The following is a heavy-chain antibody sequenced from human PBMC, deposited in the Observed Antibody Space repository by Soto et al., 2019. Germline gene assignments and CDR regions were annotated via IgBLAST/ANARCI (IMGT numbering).Heavy chain of an antibody. CDR3: AKDRLLEGQWLVPRLDYFDY. D-gene: IGHD6-19*01. CDR1: GFTFSSYA. Sequence: GGSLRLSCAASGFTFSSYAMSWVRQAPGKGLEWVSAISGSGGSTYYADSVKGRFTISRDNSKNTLYLQMNSLRAEDTAVYYCAKDRLLEGQWLVPRLDYFDYWGQGTLVTVSS. CDR2: ISGSGGST. J-gene: IGHJ4*02. V-gene: IGHV3-23*01.